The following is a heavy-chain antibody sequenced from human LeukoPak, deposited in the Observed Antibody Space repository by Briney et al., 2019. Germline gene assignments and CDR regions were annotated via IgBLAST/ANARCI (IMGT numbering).Heavy chain of an antibody. CDR1: GYSFTNHW. CDR2: IYPGDSDT. CDR3: ARGYCTSTSGCFDY. V-gene: IGHV5-51*01. Sequence: GESLKISCKGSGYSFTNHWIGWVRQMPGKGLEWMGFIYPGDSDTRYSPSFQGQVTISADKSISTAYLQWSSLKASDTAMYYCARGYCTSTSGCFDYWGQGTLVTVSS. J-gene: IGHJ4*02. D-gene: IGHD2-2*01.